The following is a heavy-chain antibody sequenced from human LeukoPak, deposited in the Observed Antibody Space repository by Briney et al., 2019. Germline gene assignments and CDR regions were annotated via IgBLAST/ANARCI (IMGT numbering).Heavy chain of an antibody. Sequence: GGSLRLSCAASGFSFTTYRMSWVRQAPGKGLEWVANIKQDGTEKYYVDSVKGRFTISRDNAKNSLYLQMNSLRVEDTAVYYCAKLAKYFYGSETYYFFEHWGQGTPVTASS. V-gene: IGHV3-7*01. D-gene: IGHD3-10*01. CDR3: AKLAKYFYGSETYYFFEH. CDR2: IKQDGTEK. CDR1: GFSFTTYR. J-gene: IGHJ4*02.